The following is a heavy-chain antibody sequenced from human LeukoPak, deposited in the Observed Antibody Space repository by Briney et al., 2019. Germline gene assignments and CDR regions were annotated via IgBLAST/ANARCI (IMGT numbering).Heavy chain of an antibody. V-gene: IGHV3-9*01. CDR1: GFTFGDYA. Sequence: GGSLRLSCAASGFTFGDYAMHWVRQAPGKGLEWVSGISWNSDSIGYADSVKGRFTISRDNAKNSLYLQMSSLRAEDTAVYYCARGEWTLSGFDPWGQGTLVTVSS. CDR3: ARGEWTLSGFDP. CDR2: ISWNSDSI. D-gene: IGHD3-3*01. J-gene: IGHJ5*02.